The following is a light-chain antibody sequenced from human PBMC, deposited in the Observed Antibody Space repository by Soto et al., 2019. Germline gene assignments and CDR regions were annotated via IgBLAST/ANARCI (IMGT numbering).Light chain of an antibody. CDR1: QTISSW. CDR3: QHYNTHSEA. V-gene: IGKV1-5*03. Sequence: DVEITQTHSTLSGSVGDRVTITCRASQTISSWLAWYQQKPGKAHKLLIYKASTFKSGAPSRFSGSGSGTESTTTISILHPDDVVTYCCQHYNTHSEAFGQGTKVDIK. J-gene: IGKJ1*01. CDR2: KAS.